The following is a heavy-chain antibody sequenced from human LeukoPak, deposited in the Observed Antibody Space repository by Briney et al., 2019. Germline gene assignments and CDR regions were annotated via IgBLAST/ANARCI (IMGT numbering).Heavy chain of an antibody. D-gene: IGHD1-26*01. CDR3: ARFAVTSVGATFYYGMDV. Sequence: SETLSLTCAVYGGSFSGYYWSWIRQPPGKGLEWIGEINHSGSTNYNPSLKSRVTISVDTSKNQFSLKLSSVTAADTAVYYCARFAVTSVGATFYYGMDVWGQGTTVTVSS. CDR1: GGSFSGYY. V-gene: IGHV4-34*01. J-gene: IGHJ6*02. CDR2: INHSGST.